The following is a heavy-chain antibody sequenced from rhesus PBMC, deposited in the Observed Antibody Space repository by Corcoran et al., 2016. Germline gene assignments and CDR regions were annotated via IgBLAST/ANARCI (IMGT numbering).Heavy chain of an antibody. D-gene: IGHD3-34*01. Sequence: QVRLQESGPGLVKSSETLSLTCAVSGGSMSESSVWNWFRQPPGKGLEWIGNIYANSVTSYNPSLKSRVTISKDTSNNQFFLKITSVTAADTAVYYCASPFERGRFEVCGAGVLVTVSS. CDR1: GGSMSESSV. V-gene: IGHV4S9*01. CDR3: ASPFERGRFEV. J-gene: IGHJ5-1*01. CDR2: IYANSVT.